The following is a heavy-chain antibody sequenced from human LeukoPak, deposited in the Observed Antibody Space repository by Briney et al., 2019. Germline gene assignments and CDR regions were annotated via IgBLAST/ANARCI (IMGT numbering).Heavy chain of an antibody. D-gene: IGHD1-26*01. J-gene: IGHJ4*02. V-gene: IGHV3-21*01. CDR1: GFTFSSYS. Sequence: PGGSLRLSCAASGFTFSSYSMNWVRKAPGKGLEWVSSISGTSSFIYYADSVKGRFTISRDNAKNSLYLQMNSLRAEDTAVYYCARTGIVGATTGFDYWGQGTLVTVSS. CDR2: ISGTSSFI. CDR3: ARTGIVGATTGFDY.